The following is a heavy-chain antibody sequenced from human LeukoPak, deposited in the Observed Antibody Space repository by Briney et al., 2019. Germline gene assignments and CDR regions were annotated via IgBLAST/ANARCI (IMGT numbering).Heavy chain of an antibody. CDR3: ARGGLYCSGGSCYND. D-gene: IGHD2-15*01. CDR2: IDPSDSYT. CDR1: AYSFTSYW. V-gene: IGHV5-10-1*01. Sequence: GESLKISCKGSAYSFTSYWISWVRQMPGKGLEWMGRIDPSDSYTNYSPSFQGHVTISADKSISTAYLQWSSLKASDTAMYYCARGGLYCSGGSCYNDWGQGTLVTVSS. J-gene: IGHJ4*02.